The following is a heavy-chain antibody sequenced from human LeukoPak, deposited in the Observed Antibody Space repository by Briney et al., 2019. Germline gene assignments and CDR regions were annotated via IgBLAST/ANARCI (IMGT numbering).Heavy chain of an antibody. Sequence: PGGSLRLSCAASGFTFSGSAMHWVRQASGKGLEWVGRIRSKANSYATAYAASVKGRFTISRDDSKNTAYLQMNSLKTEDTAVYYCTREYDFWSGYRYYYYYYYMDVWGKGTTVIVSS. J-gene: IGHJ6*03. CDR2: IRSKANSYAT. CDR3: TREYDFWSGYRYYYYYYYMDV. V-gene: IGHV3-73*01. CDR1: GFTFSGSA. D-gene: IGHD3-3*01.